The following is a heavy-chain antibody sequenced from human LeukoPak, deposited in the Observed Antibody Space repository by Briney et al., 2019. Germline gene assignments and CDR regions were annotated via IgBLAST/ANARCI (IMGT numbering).Heavy chain of an antibody. CDR1: GFTFSSYG. CDR3: AKDHPSYQLLPPSLPFDI. V-gene: IGHV3-30*02. Sequence: GGSLRLSCAASGFTFSSYGMHWVRQAPGKGLEWVAFIRYDGSNKYYADSVKGRFTISRDNSKNTLYLQMNSLRAEDTAVYYCAKDHPSYQLLPPSLPFDIWGQGTMVTVSS. J-gene: IGHJ3*02. CDR2: IRYDGSNK. D-gene: IGHD2-2*01.